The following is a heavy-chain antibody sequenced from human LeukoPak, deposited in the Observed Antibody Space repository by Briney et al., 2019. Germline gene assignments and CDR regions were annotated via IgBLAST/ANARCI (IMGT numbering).Heavy chain of an antibody. D-gene: IGHD3-3*01. CDR2: ITTGRGGT. Sequence: ASVKVSCKASGYTFTDYALHWVRQAPGQSLEWMGWITTGRGGTLYSQDFQRRSPLTRDKAANTDYMDLSDLKSEDTAVYYGARGGQEWRGGNYFDTWGQGTLVAVSS. CDR1: GYTFTDYA. J-gene: IGHJ4*02. CDR3: ARGGQEWRGGNYFDT. V-gene: IGHV1-3*03.